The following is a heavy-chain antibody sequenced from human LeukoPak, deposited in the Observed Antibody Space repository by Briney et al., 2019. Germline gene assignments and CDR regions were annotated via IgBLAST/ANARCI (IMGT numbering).Heavy chain of an antibody. J-gene: IGHJ4*02. CDR2: IYYSGST. D-gene: IGHD6-13*01. CDR1: GGSISSYY. CDR3: ARGGLVSSWYL. Sequence: SETLSLTCTVSGGSISSYYWSWIRQPPGKGLEWIGYIYYSGSTNYNPSLKSRVTISVDTSKNQFSLKLSSVTAADTAVYYCARGGLVSSWYLWGQGTLVTVSS. V-gene: IGHV4-59*01.